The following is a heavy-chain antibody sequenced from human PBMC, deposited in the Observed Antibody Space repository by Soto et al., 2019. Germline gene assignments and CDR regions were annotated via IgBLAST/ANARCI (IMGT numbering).Heavy chain of an antibody. CDR3: ARDRGVGSSPEGWFDP. Sequence: QVQLQQWGAGLLKPSETLSLTCAVYGGSFSGYYWSWIRQPPGKGLEWIGEILHGGSTNYSPSLKSRVTISADTSKSQFSLKLSSVTAADAAVYYCARDRGVGSSPEGWFDPWGQGTLVTVSS. J-gene: IGHJ5*02. D-gene: IGHD6-6*01. CDR2: ILHGGST. CDR1: GGSFSGYY. V-gene: IGHV4-34*12.